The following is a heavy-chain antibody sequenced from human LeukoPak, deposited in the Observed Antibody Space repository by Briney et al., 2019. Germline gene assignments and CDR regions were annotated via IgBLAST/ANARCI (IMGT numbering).Heavy chain of an antibody. CDR3: ARGPCSTSCHRSWYFDY. CDR1: GGSFSGYY. CDR2: INHSGST. V-gene: IGHV4-34*01. Sequence: SETLSLTCAVYGGSFSGYYWTWIRQPPGKGLEWIGEINHSGSTTYKPSLKSRVTISVDTSKNHFSLRLTSGTAADTAVYYCARGPCSTSCHRSWYFDYWGQGTLVTVSS. J-gene: IGHJ4*02. D-gene: IGHD2-2*01.